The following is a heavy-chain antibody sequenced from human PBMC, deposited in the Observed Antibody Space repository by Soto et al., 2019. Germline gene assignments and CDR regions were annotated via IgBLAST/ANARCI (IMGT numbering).Heavy chain of an antibody. D-gene: IGHD3-10*01. CDR3: ARLEGSHYFDY. Sequence: SETLSLTCTVSGGSISSYYWSWIRQPPGKGLEWIGYIYYSGSTNYNPSLKSRVTISVDASKNQFSLKLSSVTAADTAVYYCARLEGSHYFDYWGQGTLVTVSS. CDR1: GGSISSYY. J-gene: IGHJ4*02. V-gene: IGHV4-59*01. CDR2: IYYSGST.